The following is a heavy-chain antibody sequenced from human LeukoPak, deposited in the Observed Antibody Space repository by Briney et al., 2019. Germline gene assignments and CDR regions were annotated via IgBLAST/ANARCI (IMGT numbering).Heavy chain of an antibody. Sequence: PGGSLRLSCAASGFTVSSNYMSWVRQAPGKGLEWVSVIYSGGSTYYADSVKGRFTISRDNSKNTLYLQMNSLRAEDTAVYYCARDRGFIAAAGNPRGETEYFQHWGQGTLVTVSS. CDR1: GFTVSSNY. J-gene: IGHJ1*01. D-gene: IGHD6-13*01. CDR2: IYSGGST. V-gene: IGHV3-66*01. CDR3: ARDRGFIAAAGNPRGETEYFQH.